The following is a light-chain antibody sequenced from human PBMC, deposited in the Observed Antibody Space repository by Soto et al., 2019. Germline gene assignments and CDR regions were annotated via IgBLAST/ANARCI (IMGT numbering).Light chain of an antibody. J-gene: IGKJ1*01. Sequence: ENVLTQSPGILSLSPGERATLSCRASQSVSSSYLAWYQQKPGQAPRLLIYDASTRATGIPDRFSGSGSGTDFTLTISRLEPEDLAVYYCHQYGSSPPGTFGPGTKVEIK. V-gene: IGKV3-20*01. CDR2: DAS. CDR1: QSVSSSY. CDR3: HQYGSSPPGT.